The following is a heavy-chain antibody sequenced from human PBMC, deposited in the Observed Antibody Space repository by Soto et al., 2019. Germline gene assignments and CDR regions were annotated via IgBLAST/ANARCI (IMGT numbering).Heavy chain of an antibody. CDR3: AGGLVVVPAAMFSWFDP. CDR1: GGSISSGDYY. J-gene: IGHJ5*02. Sequence: QVQLQESGPGLVKPSQTLSLTCTVSGGSISSGDYYWSWIRQPPGKGLEWIGYFYYSGSTYYNPSLKSGVTISVDTSKNQFSLKLSSVTAADTAVYYCAGGLVVVPAAMFSWFDPWGQGTLVTVSS. V-gene: IGHV4-30-4*01. CDR2: FYYSGST. D-gene: IGHD2-2*01.